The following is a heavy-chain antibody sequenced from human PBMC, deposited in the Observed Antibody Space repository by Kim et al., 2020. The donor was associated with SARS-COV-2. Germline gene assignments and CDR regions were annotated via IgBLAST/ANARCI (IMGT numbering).Heavy chain of an antibody. CDR2: IWYDGTNT. J-gene: IGHJ5*01. CDR1: DFIVKSYV. D-gene: IGHD6-19*01. V-gene: IGHV3-33*06. Sequence: GGSLRLSCAASDFIVKSYVMHWVRQAPGKGPEWVALIWYDGTNTYYADSVKGRFTISRDNSQNTLYLQMNSLRAEDTALYYRVKAGRGSIPPAGMLISWG. CDR3: VKAGRGSIPPAGMLIS.